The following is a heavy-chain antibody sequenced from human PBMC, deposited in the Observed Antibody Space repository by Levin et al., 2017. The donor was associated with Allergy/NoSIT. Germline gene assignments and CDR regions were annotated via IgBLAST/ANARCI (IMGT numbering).Heavy chain of an antibody. CDR1: GGSISSGGYS. Sequence: PSETLSLTCAVSGGSISSGGYSWSWIRQPPGKGLEWIGNIYLSGSTYYNSSLKSRVTISVDRSKNQFSLNLSSVTAADTAVYDCARVAGYSYGYYFDYWGQGTLVTVSS. V-gene: IGHV4-30-2*01. J-gene: IGHJ4*02. CDR3: ARVAGYSYGYYFDY. D-gene: IGHD5-18*01. CDR2: IYLSGST.